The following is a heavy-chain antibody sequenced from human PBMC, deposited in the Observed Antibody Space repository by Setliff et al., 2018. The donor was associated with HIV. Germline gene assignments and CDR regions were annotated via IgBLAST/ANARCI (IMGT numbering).Heavy chain of an antibody. CDR1: GYTFTDYF. J-gene: IGHJ4*02. Sequence: GASVKVSCKASGYTFTDYFIHWVRQAPGQGLEWSGWISPNNGDTTIPQRFRGSVTMTRDRSINTAYMELSGLTSDDTAVYYCARQLSNSFDYWGQGALVTVSS. CDR3: ARQLSNSFDY. D-gene: IGHD1-1*01. CDR2: ISPNNGDT. V-gene: IGHV1-2*02.